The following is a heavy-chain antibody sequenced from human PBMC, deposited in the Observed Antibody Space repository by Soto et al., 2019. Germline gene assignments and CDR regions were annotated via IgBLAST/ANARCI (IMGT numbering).Heavy chain of an antibody. CDR1: GGSISSGGYY. J-gene: IGHJ4*02. V-gene: IGHV4-31*03. Sequence: QVQLQESGPGLVKPSQTLSLTCTVSGGSISSGGYYWSWIRQHPGKGLEWIGYIYYSGSTYYNPSLKSRVTISVDTSKNQFSLKLSSVTVADTAVYYCARDPSFGDPYYFDYWGQGTLVTVSS. D-gene: IGHD4-17*01. CDR3: ARDPSFGDPYYFDY. CDR2: IYYSGST.